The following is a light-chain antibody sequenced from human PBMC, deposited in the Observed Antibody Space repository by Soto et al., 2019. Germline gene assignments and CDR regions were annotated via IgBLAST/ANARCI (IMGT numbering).Light chain of an antibody. CDR2: GAS. J-gene: IGKJ1*01. Sequence: EIVLTPSPGTLSFSPGEKATLSCRASQSVSSSYLAWYQQKPGQAPRLLIYGASSRATGIPDRFSGSGSGTDFTLTISRLEPEDFAVYYCQQYGRSQTFGQGTKV. CDR1: QSVSSSY. V-gene: IGKV3-20*01. CDR3: QQYGRSQT.